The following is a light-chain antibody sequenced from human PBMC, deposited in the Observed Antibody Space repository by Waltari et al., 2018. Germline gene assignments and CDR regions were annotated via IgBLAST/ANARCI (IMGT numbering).Light chain of an antibody. CDR1: QSISSY. J-gene: IGKJ1*01. CDR2: AAS. CDR3: QQSYSTWT. Sequence: DIQMTQSPSSLSASVGDRATINCRASQSISSYLIWYQQNPEKAPKLLIYAASSLQSGVPSRFSGSGSGTDFTLTISSLQPEDFATYYCQQSYSTWTFGQGTKVEIK. V-gene: IGKV1-39*01.